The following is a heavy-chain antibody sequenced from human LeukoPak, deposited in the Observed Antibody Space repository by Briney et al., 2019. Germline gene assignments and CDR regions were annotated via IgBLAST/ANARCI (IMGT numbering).Heavy chain of an antibody. CDR3: ARDSRIAAGWFDP. Sequence: SETLSLTCTVSGGSISSYYWSWIRQPPGKGLEWIGYIYYSGSTNYNPSLKSRVTISVDTSKNQFSPKLSSVTAADTAVYYCARDSRIAAGWFDPWGQGTLVTVSS. V-gene: IGHV4-59*12. J-gene: IGHJ5*02. CDR1: GGSISSYY. D-gene: IGHD6-13*01. CDR2: IYYSGST.